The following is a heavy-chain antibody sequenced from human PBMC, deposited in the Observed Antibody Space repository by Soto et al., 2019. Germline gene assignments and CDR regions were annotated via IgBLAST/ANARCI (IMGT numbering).Heavy chain of an antibody. D-gene: IGHD3-3*01. CDR2: INPNGGSR. Sequence: ASVKVSCKAPGDTFTSYYLNWVRQAPGQGLEWMGVINPNGGSRKYAQKFQGRITMTRDTSRSTVYMELSSLRSEDTAVYYCARSSGGNFGIIIEGSNWFDPWGQGTLVTVSS. CDR3: ARSSGGNFGIIIEGSNWFDP. V-gene: IGHV1-46*01. CDR1: GDTFTSYY. J-gene: IGHJ5*02.